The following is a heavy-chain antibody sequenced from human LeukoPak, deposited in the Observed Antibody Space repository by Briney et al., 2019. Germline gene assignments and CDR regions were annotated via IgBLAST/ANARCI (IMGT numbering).Heavy chain of an antibody. J-gene: IGHJ4*02. CDR3: ARGNSGSYFWIY. Sequence: GGSLRLSCAVSGFNFRNYWMHWVRQTPGKGLAWVSRINSDGSSTSYADSVKGRFTISRDNAKNTLYLQMNSLRAEDTAVYYCARGNSGSYFWIYWGQGTLVTVSS. V-gene: IGHV3-74*01. CDR1: GFNFRNYW. D-gene: IGHD1-26*01. CDR2: INSDGSST.